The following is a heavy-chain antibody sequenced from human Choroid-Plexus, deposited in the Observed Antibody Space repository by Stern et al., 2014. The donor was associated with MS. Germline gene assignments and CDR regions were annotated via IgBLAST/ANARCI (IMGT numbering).Heavy chain of an antibody. J-gene: IGHJ4*02. D-gene: IGHD1-26*01. CDR3: PKDSGSFSIDY. CDR1: GFTFTSYY. V-gene: IGHV1-46*03. Sequence: MQLVESGAEVKKPGASVKGSCQASGFTFTSYYIHCVRQAPGQGLEWMGIINPSGDTTTYAQMLQGRVPMTRDTSTSTVYMELSSLRSDDTAMYYCPKDSGSFSIDYWGQGTLVTVSS. CDR2: INPSGDTT.